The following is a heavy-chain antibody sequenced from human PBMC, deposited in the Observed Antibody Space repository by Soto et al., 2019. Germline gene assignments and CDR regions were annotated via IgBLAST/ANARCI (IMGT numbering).Heavy chain of an antibody. CDR3: ARGRYGDY. D-gene: IGHD1-1*01. V-gene: IGHV1-18*01. CDR2: ISAHNGNT. J-gene: IGHJ4*02. Sequence: QVHLVQFGAEVKKPGASVKVSCKGSGYPCTSYGITWVRQAPGQGLEWMGWISAHNGNTNYAQKLQGRVTVTRDTSTCTAYMELRSLRSDDTAVYYCARGRYGDYWGQGALVTVSS. CDR1: GYPCTSYG.